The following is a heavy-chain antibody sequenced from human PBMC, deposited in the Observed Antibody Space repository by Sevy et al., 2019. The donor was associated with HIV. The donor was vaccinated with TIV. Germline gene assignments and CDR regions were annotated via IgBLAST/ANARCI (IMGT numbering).Heavy chain of an antibody. J-gene: IGHJ4*02. Sequence: GGSLRLSCAASAFSFSSYSVSWVRQAPGKGLEWVASIGSSNSYIYYADSVKGRFTISRDNAKNSLFLHMNTLRAEDTAVYYCARSYSSSWYILYYFEYWGQGTPVTVSS. CDR1: AFSFSSYS. V-gene: IGHV3-21*01. CDR3: ARSYSSSWYILYYFEY. D-gene: IGHD6-13*01. CDR2: IGSSNSYI.